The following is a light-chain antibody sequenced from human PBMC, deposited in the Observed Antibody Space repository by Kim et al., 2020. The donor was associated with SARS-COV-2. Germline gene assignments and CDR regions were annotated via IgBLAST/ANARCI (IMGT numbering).Light chain of an antibody. CDR3: QQSYGSLTWT. Sequence: DIQMTQSPSSLSASVGDRVTITCRASQSISNYLNWYQQKPGKAPKLLIYAASSLQSGVPSRFSGSGSGTDFTLTISSLQPEDFATYYCQQSYGSLTWTFGQGTKVDIK. CDR2: AAS. V-gene: IGKV1-39*01. CDR1: QSISNY. J-gene: IGKJ1*01.